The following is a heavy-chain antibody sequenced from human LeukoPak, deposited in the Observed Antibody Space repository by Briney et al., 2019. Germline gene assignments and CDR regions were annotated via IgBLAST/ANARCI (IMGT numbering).Heavy chain of an antibody. J-gene: IGHJ4*02. CDR1: GFTVSSNY. CDR3: ARAAYYYGSGSYSGRYYFDY. Sequence: GGSLRLSCAASGFTVSSNYMSWVRQAPGKGLEWVSAIYSGGSTYYADSVKGRFTISRDNSKNTLYLQMNSLRAEDTAVYYCARAAYYYGSGSYSGRYYFDYWGQGTLVTVSS. V-gene: IGHV3-66*01. D-gene: IGHD3-10*01. CDR2: IYSGGST.